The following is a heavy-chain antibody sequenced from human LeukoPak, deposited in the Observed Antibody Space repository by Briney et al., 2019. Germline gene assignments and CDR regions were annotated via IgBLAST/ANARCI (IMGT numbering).Heavy chain of an antibody. J-gene: IGHJ6*02. CDR2: IWYDETNK. Sequence: PGRSLRLSCAASGFTFSRYGMHWVRQAPGKGLEWVAVIWYDETNKYHADSVKGRFTIPRDNSKNTLYLQMNSLRAEDTAVYYCARDYSTTWSYGMDVWGQGTTVTVSS. CDR3: ARDYSTTWSYGMDV. D-gene: IGHD2-2*01. V-gene: IGHV3-33*01. CDR1: GFTFSRYG.